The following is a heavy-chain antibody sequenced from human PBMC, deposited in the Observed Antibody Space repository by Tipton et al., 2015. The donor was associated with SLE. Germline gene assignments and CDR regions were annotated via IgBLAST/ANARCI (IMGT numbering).Heavy chain of an antibody. CDR3: ARVISSGWYRSWFDP. CDR2: VYYSGST. CDR1: GVSFSGYY. D-gene: IGHD6-19*01. V-gene: IGHV4-34*01. Sequence: TLSLTCAVYGVSFSGYYWSWIRQPPGKGLEWIGTVYYSGSTYSNPSLKSRVTISEDTSKNQFSLKLSSVTAADTAVYYCARVISSGWYRSWFDPWGQGTLVTVSS. J-gene: IGHJ5*02.